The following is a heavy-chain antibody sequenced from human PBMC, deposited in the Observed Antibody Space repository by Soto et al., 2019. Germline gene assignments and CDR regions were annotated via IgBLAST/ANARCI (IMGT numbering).Heavy chain of an antibody. CDR2: TRNKANSYTT. J-gene: IGHJ4*02. Sequence: GGSLRLSCAASGFTFSDHYMDWVRQAPGKGLEWVGRTRNKANSYTTEYAASVKGRFTVSRDASKNSLYLQMNSLKTEDTAVYYCTRAVYDGSGYYPDYWGQGTLVTVSS. CDR1: GFTFSDHY. D-gene: IGHD3-22*01. CDR3: TRAVYDGSGYYPDY. V-gene: IGHV3-72*01.